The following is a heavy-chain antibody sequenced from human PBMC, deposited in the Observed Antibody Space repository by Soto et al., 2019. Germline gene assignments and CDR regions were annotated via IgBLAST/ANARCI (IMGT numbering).Heavy chain of an antibody. CDR2: ISYDGSNK. CDR3: ARGGSNYGMDV. V-gene: IGHV3-30-3*01. J-gene: IGHJ6*02. D-gene: IGHD3-10*01. CDR1: GFTFSSYA. Sequence: PGGSLRLSCAASGFTFSSYAMHWVRQAPGKGLEWVAVISYDGSNKYYADSVKGRFTISRDNSKNTLYLQMNSLRAEDTAVYYCARGGSNYGMDVWGQGTTVTVSS.